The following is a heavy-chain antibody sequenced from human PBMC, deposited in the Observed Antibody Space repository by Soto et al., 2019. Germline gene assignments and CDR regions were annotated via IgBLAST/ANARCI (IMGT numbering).Heavy chain of an antibody. V-gene: IGHV3-49*04. CDR1: GFTFGDYA. CDR2: IRSKAYGGTT. CDR3: TSGDFWSGYFYGMDV. J-gene: IGHJ6*02. D-gene: IGHD3-3*01. Sequence: GGSLRLSCTASGFTFGDYAMSWVRQAPGKGLEWVGFIRSKAYGGTTEYAASVKGRFTISRDDSKSIAYLQMNSLKTEDTAVYYCTSGDFWSGYFYGMDVWGQGTTVTVSS.